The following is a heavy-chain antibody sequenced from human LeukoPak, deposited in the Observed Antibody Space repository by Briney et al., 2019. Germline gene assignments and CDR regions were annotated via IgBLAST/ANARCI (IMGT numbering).Heavy chain of an antibody. CDR1: GGSISSSSYY. V-gene: IGHV4-39*01. J-gene: IGHJ4*02. CDR2: IYYSGST. Sequence: PSETPSLTCTVSGGSISSSSYYWGWIRQPPGKGLEWIGSIYYSGSTYYNPSLKSRVTISVDTSKNQFSLKLSSVTAADTAVYYCARHIVATITGVDCWGQGTLVTVSS. D-gene: IGHD5-12*01. CDR3: ARHIVATITGVDC.